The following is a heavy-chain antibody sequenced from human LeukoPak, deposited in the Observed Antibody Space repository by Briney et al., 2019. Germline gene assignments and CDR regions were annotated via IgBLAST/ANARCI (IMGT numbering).Heavy chain of an antibody. CDR3: ARDGTAAGINDAFDM. CDR1: GYTFTGYY. V-gene: IGHV1-2*02. D-gene: IGHD6-13*01. Sequence: ASVKVSCKASGYTFTGYYMHWVRQAPGQGLESMGWINPNSGGTNYAQKFQGRVTMTRDTSISTAYMEVSRLRSDDTAVYYCARDGTAAGINDAFDMWGQGTMVTVSS. CDR2: INPNSGGT. J-gene: IGHJ3*02.